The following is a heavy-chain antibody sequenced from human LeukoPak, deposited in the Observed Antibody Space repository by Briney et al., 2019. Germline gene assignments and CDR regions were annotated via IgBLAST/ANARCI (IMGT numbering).Heavy chain of an antibody. D-gene: IGHD3-10*01. J-gene: IGHJ4*02. CDR3: ARIGYGSGSEFDY. CDR1: GGSISSSSYY. Sequence: SETLSLTCTVSGGSISSSSYYWGWIRQPPGKGLEWIGSIYYSGSTYYNPSLKSRVTISVGTSKNQFSLKLSSVTAADTAVYYCARIGYGSGSEFDYWGQGTLVTVSS. V-gene: IGHV4-39*07. CDR2: IYYSGST.